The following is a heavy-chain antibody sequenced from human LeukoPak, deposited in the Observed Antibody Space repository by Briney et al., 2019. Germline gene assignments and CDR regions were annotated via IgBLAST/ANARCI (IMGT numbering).Heavy chain of an antibody. Sequence: GGSLRPSCAASGFTFSGHWMSWVRQAPGKGLEWVANINQGGSDKYYVDSVKGRFTISRDNANDLLYLQMNSLRGEDTAVYYCTRDRSRAEDDWGQGTLVTVSS. V-gene: IGHV3-7*01. J-gene: IGHJ4*02. CDR1: GFTFSGHW. CDR2: INQGGSDK. D-gene: IGHD1-14*01. CDR3: TRDRSRAEDD.